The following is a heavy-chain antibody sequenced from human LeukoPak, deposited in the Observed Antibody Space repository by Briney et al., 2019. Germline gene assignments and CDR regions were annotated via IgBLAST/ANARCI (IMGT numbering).Heavy chain of an antibody. CDR1: GFTFADYD. Sequence: GGSLRLSCSVSGFTFADYDMSWLRQAPGKGLEWVGFIRNTVYGGTIKYAAAVKGRFTISRDDSKSIAYLQMNSLQSEDTAVYFCSRSTWRYTMDVWGQGTTVTVSS. CDR3: SRSTWRYTMDV. J-gene: IGHJ6*02. V-gene: IGHV3-49*03. D-gene: IGHD5-24*01. CDR2: IRNTVYGGTI.